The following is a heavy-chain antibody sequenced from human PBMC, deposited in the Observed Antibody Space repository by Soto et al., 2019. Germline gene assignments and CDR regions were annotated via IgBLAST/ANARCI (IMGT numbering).Heavy chain of an antibody. J-gene: IGHJ3*02. V-gene: IGHV3-21*01. D-gene: IGHD6-6*01. CDR3: ASSSPQWGDAFDI. CDR1: GFTFSSYS. CDR2: ISSSSSYI. Sequence: PVGSLRLSCAASGFTFSSYSMNWVRQAPGKGLEWVSSISSSSSYIYYADSVKGRFTISRDNAKNSLYLQMNSLRAEDTAVYYCASSSPQWGDAFDIWGQGTMVTVSS.